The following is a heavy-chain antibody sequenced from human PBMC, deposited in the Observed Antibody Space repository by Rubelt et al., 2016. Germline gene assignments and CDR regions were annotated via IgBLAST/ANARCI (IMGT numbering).Heavy chain of an antibody. V-gene: IGHV3-48*02. D-gene: IGHD6-13*01. CDR2: ISSSSSTI. CDR3: ARDRENAVGSWYGVGAFDI. CDR1: GFTFSSYG. J-gene: IGHJ3*02. Sequence: LVESGGGVVQPGRSLRLSCAASGFTFSSYGMHWVRQAPGKGLEWVSYISSSSSTIYYADSVKGRFTISRDNAKNSLYLQMNSLRDEDTAVYYCARDRENAVGSWYGVGAFDIWGQGTMVTVSS.